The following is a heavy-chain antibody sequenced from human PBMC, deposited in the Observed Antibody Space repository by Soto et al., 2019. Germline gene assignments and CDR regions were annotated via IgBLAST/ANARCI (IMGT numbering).Heavy chain of an antibody. CDR2: IIPIFGTA. D-gene: IGHD4-17*01. Sequence: QVQLVQSGAEVKKPGSSVKVSCKASGGTFSSYVIGWLRQAPGQGLEWMGGIIPIFGTANYAQKFQGRVTITADESTSTAYMELSSLRSEDTAVYYCARDGRDYGGNFDYWGQGTLVTVSS. J-gene: IGHJ4*02. CDR1: GGTFSSYV. V-gene: IGHV1-69*01. CDR3: ARDGRDYGGNFDY.